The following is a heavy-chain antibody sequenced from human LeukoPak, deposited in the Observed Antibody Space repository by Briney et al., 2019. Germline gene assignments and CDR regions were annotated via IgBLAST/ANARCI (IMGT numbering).Heavy chain of an antibody. CDR2: TSSNGEVK. CDR1: GFILENHA. Sequence: GGSLRLSCVASGFILENHAMSWIRQAPGKGLEWVSGTSSNGEVKYYADSVKGRFTVSRDNSKDTLYLQMDSLGVEDTAMYYCARDFNWNEPYYFDYWGPGTLVTVSS. V-gene: IGHV3-23*01. D-gene: IGHD1-1*01. J-gene: IGHJ4*01. CDR3: ARDFNWNEPYYFDY.